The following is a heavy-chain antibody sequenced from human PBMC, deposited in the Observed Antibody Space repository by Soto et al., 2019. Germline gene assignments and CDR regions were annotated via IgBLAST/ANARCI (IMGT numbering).Heavy chain of an antibody. CDR1: GGSVSSNSAA. J-gene: IGHJ4*02. CDR2: TYYRSKWYN. CDR3: ARVVDSGYDSSPFDY. D-gene: IGHD5-12*01. Sequence: QALSLTCAISGGSVSSNSAACNLIRQSPSRGLEWLGRTYYRSKWYNDYAVSVKSRITINPDTSKNQFSLQLNSVTPEDTAVYYCARVVDSGYDSSPFDYWGQGTLVTVSS. V-gene: IGHV6-1*01.